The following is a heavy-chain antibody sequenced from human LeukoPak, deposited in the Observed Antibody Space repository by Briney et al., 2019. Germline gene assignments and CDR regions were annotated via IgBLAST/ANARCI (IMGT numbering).Heavy chain of an antibody. V-gene: IGHV3-23*01. D-gene: IGHD3-22*01. CDR3: AKARLVVSSPSDAFDI. Sequence: PGGSLRLSCAASGFTFSSSAMSWVRQAPGKGQEWVSTISGSSGSTYYADSVKGRFTISRDNSKNTLYLQMNSLRAEDTAVYYCAKARLVVSSPSDAFDIWGQGTMVTASS. CDR2: ISGSSGST. CDR1: GFTFSSSA. J-gene: IGHJ3*02.